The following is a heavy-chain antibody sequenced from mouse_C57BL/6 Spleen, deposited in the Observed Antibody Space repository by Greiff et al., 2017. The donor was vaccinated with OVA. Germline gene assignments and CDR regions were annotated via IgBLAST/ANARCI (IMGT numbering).Heavy chain of an antibody. CDR3: ARGELFAY. Sequence: EVKLMESGPELVKPGASVKMSCKASGYTFTDYNMHWVKQRHGKSLEWIGYINPNNGGTSYNQKFKGKATLTVNKSSSTAYMELRSLTSEDSAVYYCARGELFAYWGQGTLVTVSA. CDR2: INPNNGGT. V-gene: IGHV1-22*01. J-gene: IGHJ3*01. CDR1: GYTFTDYN.